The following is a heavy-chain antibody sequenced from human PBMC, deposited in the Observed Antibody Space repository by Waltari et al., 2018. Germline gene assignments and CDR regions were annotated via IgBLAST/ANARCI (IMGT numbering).Heavy chain of an antibody. D-gene: IGHD6-19*01. CDR1: GGSISSSSYY. CDR2: IYYSGSI. Sequence: QLQLQESGPGLVKPSETLSLTCTVSGGSISSSSYYWGWLRQPPGKGLEWIGTIYYSGSIYYNPSLKSRVTISVDTSKTQFSLKLSSVTAADTAVYYCAKDTAVAGTGGDYFDYWGQGTLVTVSS. V-gene: IGHV4-39*02. J-gene: IGHJ4*02. CDR3: AKDTAVAGTGGDYFDY.